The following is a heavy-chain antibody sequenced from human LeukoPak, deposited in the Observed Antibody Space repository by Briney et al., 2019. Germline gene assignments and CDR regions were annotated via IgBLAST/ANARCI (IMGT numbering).Heavy chain of an antibody. D-gene: IGHD5-18*01. CDR2: ISSSSSYI. CDR3: ARDLRSEWIQQDEFNYYYGMDV. V-gene: IGHV3-21*01. J-gene: IGHJ6*02. CDR1: GFTFSSYS. Sequence: PGGSLRLSCAASGFTFSSYSMNWVRQAPGKGLEWVSSISSSSSYIYYADSVKGRFTISRDNAKNSLYLQMNSLRAEDTAVYYCARDLRSEWIQQDEFNYYYGMDVWGQGTTVTVSS.